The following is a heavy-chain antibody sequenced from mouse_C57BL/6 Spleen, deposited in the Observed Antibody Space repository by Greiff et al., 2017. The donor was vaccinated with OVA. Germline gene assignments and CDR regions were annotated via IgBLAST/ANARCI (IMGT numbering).Heavy chain of an antibody. CDR1: GYSIPSGYY. Sequence: EVKLVESGPGLVKPSQSLSLTCSVTGYSIPSGYYWNWIRQFPGNKLEWMGYISYDGSNNYNPSLKNRISITRDTSKNQFFLKLNSVTTEDTATYYCARDRLRSLDYWGQGTTLTVSS. CDR2: ISYDGSN. CDR3: ARDRLRSLDY. V-gene: IGHV3-6*01. D-gene: IGHD1-1*01. J-gene: IGHJ2*01.